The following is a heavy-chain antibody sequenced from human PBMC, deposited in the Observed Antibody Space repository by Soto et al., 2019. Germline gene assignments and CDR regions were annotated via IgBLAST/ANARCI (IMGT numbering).Heavy chain of an antibody. CDR1: GFTFSSYS. CDR2: ISSSSSTI. J-gene: IGHJ3*02. V-gene: IGHV3-48*01. D-gene: IGHD4-17*01. Sequence: EVQLVESGGGWVQPGGSLRLSCAASGFTFSSYSMNWVRQAPGKGLEWVSYISSSSSTIYYADSVKGRFTISRDNAKNSLYLQTASLGAEDTAVYYCARDTSLRRDGDYVGAFDIWGQGTMVTVSS. CDR3: ARDTSLRRDGDYVGAFDI.